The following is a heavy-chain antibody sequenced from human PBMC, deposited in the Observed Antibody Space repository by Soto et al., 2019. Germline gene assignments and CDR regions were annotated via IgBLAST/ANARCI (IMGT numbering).Heavy chain of an antibody. Sequence: SETLSLTCAVYGGSFSGYYWSWIRQPPGKGLEWIGEINHSGSTNYNPSLKSRVTISVDTSKNQFSLKLSSVTAADTAVYYCARGAPYYDILTGYQNYYFDYWGQGTLVTVSS. CDR1: GGSFSGYY. V-gene: IGHV4-34*01. D-gene: IGHD3-9*01. CDR2: INHSGST. CDR3: ARGAPYYDILTGYQNYYFDY. J-gene: IGHJ4*02.